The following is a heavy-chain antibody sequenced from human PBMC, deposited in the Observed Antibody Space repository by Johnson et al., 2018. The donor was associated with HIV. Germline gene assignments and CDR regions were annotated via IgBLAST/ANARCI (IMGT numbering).Heavy chain of an antibody. CDR1: GFIFDDYG. D-gene: IGHD6-13*01. CDR2: IYSGGNT. CDR3: AKDVDSSRWWRAFDM. Sequence: VQLVESGGGVVRPGGSLRLSCAASGFIFDDYGMSWVRQAPGKGLEWVSVIYSGGNTYYADSVRGRFTISRDNSKNSFYIQMHSLRAEDTAVYYCAKDVDSSRWWRAFDMWGQGTMVSVSS. J-gene: IGHJ3*02. V-gene: IGHV3-66*01.